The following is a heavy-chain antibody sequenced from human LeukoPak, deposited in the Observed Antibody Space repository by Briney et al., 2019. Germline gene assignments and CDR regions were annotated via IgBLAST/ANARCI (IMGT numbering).Heavy chain of an antibody. D-gene: IGHD2-21*02. V-gene: IGHV4-38-2*02. CDR2: IYYSGST. Sequence: SETLSLTCTVSGYSISSGYYWGWIRQPPGKGLEWIGYIYYSGSTNYNPSLKSRVTISVDTSKNQFSLKLSSVTAADTAVYYCARQQTASCYYYYMDVWGKGTTVTISS. J-gene: IGHJ6*03. CDR1: GYSISSGYY. CDR3: ARQQTASCYYYYMDV.